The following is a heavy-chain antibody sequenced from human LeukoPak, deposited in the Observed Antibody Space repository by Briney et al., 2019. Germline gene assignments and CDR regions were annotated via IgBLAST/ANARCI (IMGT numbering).Heavy chain of an antibody. CDR2: INSDGGST. CDR1: GFTFSNYW. D-gene: IGHD3-22*01. Sequence: SGGSLRLSCAASGFTFSNYWMHWVRQDPLKGLVWVSRINSDGGSTGYADSVKGRFTISRDNSKNTLYLQMNSLRAEDTAVYYCARGDYYDSSGPIDYWGQGTLVTVSS. J-gene: IGHJ4*02. V-gene: IGHV3-74*01. CDR3: ARGDYYDSSGPIDY.